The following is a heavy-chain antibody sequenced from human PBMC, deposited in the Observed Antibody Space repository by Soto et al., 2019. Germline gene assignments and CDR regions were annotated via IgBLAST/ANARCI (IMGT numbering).Heavy chain of an antibody. CDR3: AKWAIAAAGKTIDY. CDR1: GFTFSDYW. Sequence: PGGSLRLSCAASGFTFSDYWMTWVRQAPGKGLEWVANIKDGGGGKYYVDSVKGRFTISRDNSKNTLYLQMNSLRAEDTAVYYCAKWAIAAAGKTIDYWGQGTLVTVSS. V-gene: IGHV3-7*03. D-gene: IGHD6-13*01. J-gene: IGHJ4*02. CDR2: IKDGGGGK.